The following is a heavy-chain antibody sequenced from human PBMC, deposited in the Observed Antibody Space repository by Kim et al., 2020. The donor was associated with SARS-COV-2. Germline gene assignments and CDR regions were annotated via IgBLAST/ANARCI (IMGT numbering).Heavy chain of an antibody. CDR1: GGTFSSYA. CDR2: IIPIFGTP. CDR3: ASVGSGSYSPYNWFDP. J-gene: IGHJ5*02. D-gene: IGHD3-10*01. Sequence: SVKVSCKASGGTFSSYAISWVRQAPGQGLEWMGGIIPIFGTPNYAQKFQGRVTITADESTSTAYMELSSLRSEDTAVYYCASVGSGSYSPYNWFDPWGQGTLVTVSS. V-gene: IGHV1-69*13.